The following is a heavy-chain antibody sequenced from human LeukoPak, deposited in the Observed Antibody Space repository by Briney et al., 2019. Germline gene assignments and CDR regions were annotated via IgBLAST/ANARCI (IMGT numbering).Heavy chain of an antibody. V-gene: IGHV3-30*18. Sequence: GRSLRLSCAASRFTFSNYAMHWVRQAPGKGLEWMAVISDDGSNKYYGDSVKGRFTISRDNSKNTVYLQMNSLRAEDTAVYYCAKDRYSSGWYSDFDYWGQGTLVTVSS. D-gene: IGHD6-19*01. J-gene: IGHJ4*02. CDR1: RFTFSNYA. CDR2: ISDDGSNK. CDR3: AKDRYSSGWYSDFDY.